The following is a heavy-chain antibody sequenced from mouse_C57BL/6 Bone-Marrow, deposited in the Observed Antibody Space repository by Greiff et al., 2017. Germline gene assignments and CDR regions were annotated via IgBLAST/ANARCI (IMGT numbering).Heavy chain of an antibody. CDR3: ARFPHYGSRVFDY. CDR1: GYTFTSYW. D-gene: IGHD1-1*01. CDR2: IAPSDSST. J-gene: IGHJ2*01. V-gene: IGHV1-69*01. Sequence: VQLQQPGAELVMPGASVKLSCKASGYTFTSYWMHWVKQRPGQGLEWIGEIAPSDSSTNYNQKFKGKSTLTVDTSSSTAYMQLSSLTSEDSAVYYCARFPHYGSRVFDYWGQGTTLTVSS.